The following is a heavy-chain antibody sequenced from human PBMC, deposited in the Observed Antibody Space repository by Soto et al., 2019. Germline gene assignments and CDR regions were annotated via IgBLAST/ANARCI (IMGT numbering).Heavy chain of an antibody. V-gene: IGHV4-34*01. J-gene: IGHJ6*02. CDR1: GGSFSGYY. CDR2: INHSGST. CDR3: ARERGSSSWHYYYYGMDV. Sequence: SETLSLTCAVYGGSFSGYYWSWIRQPPGKGLEWIGEINHSGSTNYNPSLKSRVTISVDTSKNQFSLKLSSVTAADTAVYYCARERGSSSWHYYYYGMDVWGQGTTVTVSS. D-gene: IGHD6-13*01.